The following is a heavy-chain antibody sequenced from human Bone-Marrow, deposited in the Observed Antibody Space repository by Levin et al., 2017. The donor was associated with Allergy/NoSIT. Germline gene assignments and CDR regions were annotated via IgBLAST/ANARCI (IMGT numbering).Heavy chain of an antibody. D-gene: IGHD5-18*01. CDR3: ARARHGYGCGYSYYYYYGMDV. V-gene: IGHV4-61*01. CDR1: GGSVSSGTYY. Sequence: SQTLSLTCTVSGGSVSSGTYYWSWIRQPPGKGLEWIGYIYSSGNTNYNPSLKSRVTISVDTSKNHFSLKLSSVTAADTAVYYCARARHGYGCGYSYYYYYGMDVWGQGTTVTVSS. CDR2: IYSSGNT. J-gene: IGHJ6*02.